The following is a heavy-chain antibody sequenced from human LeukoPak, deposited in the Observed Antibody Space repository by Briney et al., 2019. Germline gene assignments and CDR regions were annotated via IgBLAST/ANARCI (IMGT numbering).Heavy chain of an antibody. Sequence: SETLSLTCTVSGDPITSSSYYWAWIRQPPGKGREWIGSMFYTGTNYYHPALKSRVTISIDTSNNQFSLKLSSVDAADTAVYYCARKGFSSYFFPTSQYNWFDPWGHGTLVTVSS. V-gene: IGHV4-39*01. D-gene: IGHD3-22*01. CDR2: MFYTGTN. CDR1: GDPITSSSYY. CDR3: ARKGFSSYFFPTSQYNWFDP. J-gene: IGHJ5*02.